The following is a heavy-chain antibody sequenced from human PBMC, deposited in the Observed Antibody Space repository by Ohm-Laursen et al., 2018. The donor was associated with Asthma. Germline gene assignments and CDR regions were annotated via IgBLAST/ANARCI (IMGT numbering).Heavy chain of an antibody. D-gene: IGHD3-3*01. J-gene: IGHJ4*02. CDR3: ARGMLISGVVITAYDN. CDR2: ISTASSFI. Sequence: SLRLSCAASGYTFSRYSIHWVRQIPGKGLEWVASISTASSFIYYADSVRGRFTTSRDNARNSVDLQMDRLRAEDTAVYYCARGMLISGVVITAYDNWGQGVLVNVSS. CDR1: GYTFSRYS. V-gene: IGHV3-21*01.